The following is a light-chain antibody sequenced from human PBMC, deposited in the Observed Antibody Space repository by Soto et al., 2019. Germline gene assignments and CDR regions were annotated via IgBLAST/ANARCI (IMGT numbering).Light chain of an antibody. Sequence: ALAQPASVSGSPGQSITISCTGSSSDVGGYDFVSWYQQHPGKVPKLMIYDVSDRPSGVSDRFSGSKSGNTASLTISGLQAEDEADYYCSSYTTSSTVVFGGGTKLTVL. CDR3: SSYTTSSTVV. CDR2: DVS. J-gene: IGLJ2*01. CDR1: SSDVGGYDF. V-gene: IGLV2-14*03.